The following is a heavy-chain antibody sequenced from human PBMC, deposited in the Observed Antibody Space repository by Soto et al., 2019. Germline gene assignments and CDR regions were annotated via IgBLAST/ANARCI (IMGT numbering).Heavy chain of an antibody. V-gene: IGHV3-23*01. CDR2: ISGNGGRT. CDR3: AKDNRWLVPTYFDY. Sequence: EVQLLESGGGLVQPGGSLRLSCAASGFTCSSYAMNWVRQAPGKGLEWVSVISGNGGRTDYADSVKGRFTISRDNFKNTLYLQMNSLRVEDTVVYYCAKDNRWLVPTYFDYWGQGTLVTVSS. J-gene: IGHJ4*02. D-gene: IGHD6-19*01. CDR1: GFTCSSYA.